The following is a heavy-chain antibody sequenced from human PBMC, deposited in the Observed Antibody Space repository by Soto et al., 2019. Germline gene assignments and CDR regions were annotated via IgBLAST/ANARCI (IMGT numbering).Heavy chain of an antibody. J-gene: IGHJ6*02. CDR1: GYNFTSTW. CDR2: IDPSDSHI. D-gene: IGHD3-16*01. CDR3: ARLGADNNYYGMDV. Sequence: EVQLVQSGAEVKKPGESLRISCQGSGYNFTSTWITWVRQKPGKGLEWIGRIDPSDSHINYSPSFQGHVSLSTDESVTTAYLQWSRLKASDPAFYYCARLGADNNYYGMDVWGQGTTVTVS. V-gene: IGHV5-10-1*03.